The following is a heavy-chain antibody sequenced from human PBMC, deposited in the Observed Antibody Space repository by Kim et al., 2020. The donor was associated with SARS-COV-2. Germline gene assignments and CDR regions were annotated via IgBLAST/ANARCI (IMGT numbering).Heavy chain of an antibody. J-gene: IGHJ4*01. D-gene: IGHD5-18*01. V-gene: IGHV4-34*01. Sequence: SETLSLTCAVYGGSFSGYYWSWIRQPPGKGLEWIGEINHSGSTNYNPSLKSRVTISVDTSKNQFSLKLSSVTAAATAVYYCARGRALYSYGHQQLDYLG. CDR2: INHSGST. CDR1: GGSFSGYY. CDR3: ARGRALYSYGHQQLDY.